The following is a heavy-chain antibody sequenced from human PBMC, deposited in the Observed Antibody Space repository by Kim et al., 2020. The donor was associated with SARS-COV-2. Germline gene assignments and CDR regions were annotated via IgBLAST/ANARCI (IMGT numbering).Heavy chain of an antibody. Sequence: GGSLRLSCAASGFTFSSYDMHWVRQATGKGLEWVSAIGTAGDTYYPGSVKGRFTISRENAKNSLYLQMNSLRAGDTAVYYCARGTSKSGSYDFWSGYYKGYYHYMDVWGKGTTVTVSS. J-gene: IGHJ6*03. CDR2: IGTAGDT. CDR1: GFTFSSYD. V-gene: IGHV3-13*01. D-gene: IGHD3-3*01. CDR3: ARGTSKSGSYDFWSGYYKGYYHYMDV.